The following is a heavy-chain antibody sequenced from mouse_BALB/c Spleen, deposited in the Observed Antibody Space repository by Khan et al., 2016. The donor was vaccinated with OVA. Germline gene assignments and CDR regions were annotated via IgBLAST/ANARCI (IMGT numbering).Heavy chain of an antibody. CDR3: ARGGYGGFAY. J-gene: IGHJ3*01. CDR2: IFPGSVST. CDR1: GYTFSSYW. D-gene: IGHD2-2*01. V-gene: IGHV1-9*01. Sequence: VQLQQSGGDLMKPGASVKISCKATGYTFSSYWIEWVKQRPGHGLEWIGQIFPGSVSTTYNEKFKGKATFTADTSSNTAYMQLSSLTSEDSAVYYCARGGYGGFAYWGQGTLGTVSA.